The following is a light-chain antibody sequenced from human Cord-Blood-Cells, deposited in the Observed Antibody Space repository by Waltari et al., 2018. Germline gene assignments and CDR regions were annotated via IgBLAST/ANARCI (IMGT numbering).Light chain of an antibody. J-gene: IGLJ1*01. CDR3: SSYTSSSTLV. Sequence: QSALTQPASVSGSPGQSITISCTGTSSDVGGYNYVSWYQQHPGKAPKLMIYEVSNQPSGVSNRFSGSKSGNTASLTISALQAEDEADYYCSSYTSSSTLVFGTGTKVTVL. CDR1: SSDVGGYNY. CDR2: EVS. V-gene: IGLV2-14*01.